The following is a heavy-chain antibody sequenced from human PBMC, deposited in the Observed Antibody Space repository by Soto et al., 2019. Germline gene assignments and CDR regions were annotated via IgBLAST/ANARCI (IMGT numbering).Heavy chain of an antibody. Sequence: GESLKISCKGSGYSFTSYWISWVRQMPGKGLECMGRIDPSDSYTNYSPSFQGHVTISADKSISTAYLQWSSLKASDTAMYYCAREDIVVVPAAIPPYYYYYGMDVWGQGTTVTVSS. CDR3: AREDIVVVPAAIPPYYYYYGMDV. J-gene: IGHJ6*02. CDR2: IDPSDSYT. D-gene: IGHD2-2*02. CDR1: GYSFTSYW. V-gene: IGHV5-10-1*01.